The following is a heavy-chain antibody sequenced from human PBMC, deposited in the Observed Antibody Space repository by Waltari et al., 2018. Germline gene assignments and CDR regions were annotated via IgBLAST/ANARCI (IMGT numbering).Heavy chain of an antibody. CDR3: ARDEGIAAAGHYYYYYGMDV. CDR2: IYTSGST. Sequence: QVQLQESGPGLVKPSQTLSLTCTVPGGSISSGSYSWRWIRQPAGRGREWIGYIYTSGSTNYNPSLKSRVTISVDTSKNQFSLKLSSVTAADTAVYYCARDEGIAAAGHYYYYYGMDVWGQGTTVTVSS. V-gene: IGHV4-61*09. J-gene: IGHJ6*02. CDR1: GGSISSGSYS. D-gene: IGHD6-13*01.